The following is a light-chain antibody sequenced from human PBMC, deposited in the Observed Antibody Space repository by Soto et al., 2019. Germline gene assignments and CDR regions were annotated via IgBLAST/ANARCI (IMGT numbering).Light chain of an antibody. J-gene: IGLJ3*02. CDR3: SSYAGGIKWV. CDR1: SSDVGGYNF. CDR2: EVT. V-gene: IGLV2-8*01. Sequence: QSVLTQPPSASGSPGQSVTISCTGTSSDVGGYNFVSWYQQHPGKAPKFMIYEVTKRPSGVPDRFSGSKSGNTASLTVSWLQAEDEADYYCSSYAGGIKWVFGGGTKLTVL.